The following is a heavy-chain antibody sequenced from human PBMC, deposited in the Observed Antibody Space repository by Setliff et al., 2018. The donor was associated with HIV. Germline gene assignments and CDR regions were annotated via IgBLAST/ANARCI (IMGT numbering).Heavy chain of an antibody. CDR3: ARGEACGGGCHYAFEL. V-gene: IGHV4-34*01. CDR2: ISHTGST. Sequence: SETLSLTCAVYGGSFSAYYWSWIRQSPEMGLEWIAEISHTGSTKYNPSLGSRVTISLATSKNQFSLSLRSLSAADTAVYYCARGEACGGGCHYAFELWGRGTMVTVSS. D-gene: IGHD2-21*02. CDR1: GGSFSAYY. J-gene: IGHJ3*01.